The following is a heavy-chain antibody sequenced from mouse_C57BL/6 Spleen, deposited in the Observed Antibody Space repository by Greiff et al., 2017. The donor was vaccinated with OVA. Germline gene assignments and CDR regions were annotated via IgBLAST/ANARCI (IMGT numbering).Heavy chain of an antibody. Sequence: EVQGVESGGDLVKPGGSLKLSCAASGFTFSSYGMSWVRQTPDKRLEWVATISSGGSYTYYPDSVKGRFTISRDNAKNPLYLQMSSLKSEDTAMYYCARHPYYYGSSYYAMDYWGQGTSVTVSS. V-gene: IGHV5-6*01. CDR3: ARHPYYYGSSYYAMDY. J-gene: IGHJ4*01. CDR1: GFTFSSYG. CDR2: ISSGGSYT. D-gene: IGHD1-1*01.